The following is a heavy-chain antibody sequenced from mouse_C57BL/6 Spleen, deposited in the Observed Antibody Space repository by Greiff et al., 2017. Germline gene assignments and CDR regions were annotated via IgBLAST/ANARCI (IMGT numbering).Heavy chain of an antibody. CDR1: GYTFTSYW. D-gene: IGHD1-1*01. CDR3: ARSYGSSYGGFAY. CDR2: IYPSDSET. Sequence: VQLQQPGAELVRPGSSVKLSCKASGYTFTSYWMDWVKQRPGQGLEWIGNIYPSDSETHYNQQFKDKATLTVDKSSSTAYMQLSSRTSEDSAVYYCARSYGSSYGGFAYWGQGTLVTVSA. V-gene: IGHV1-61*01. J-gene: IGHJ3*01.